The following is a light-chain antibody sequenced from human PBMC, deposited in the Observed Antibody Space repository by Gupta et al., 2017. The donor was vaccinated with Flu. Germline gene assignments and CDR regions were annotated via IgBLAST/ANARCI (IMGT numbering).Light chain of an antibody. J-gene: IGLJ3*02. CDR1: IGINVGTYR. CDR2: YKSDSDK. V-gene: IGLV5-45*03. Sequence: QAVLTQPSSLSASPGASASLPCTLRIGINVGTYRIYWYQQKPGSPPQYLLRYKSDSDKQQGSGVPSRFSGSKDASANAGMLLISGLQSEDEADYYCMSWHSSAWVFGGGTKLTVL. CDR3: MSWHSSAWV.